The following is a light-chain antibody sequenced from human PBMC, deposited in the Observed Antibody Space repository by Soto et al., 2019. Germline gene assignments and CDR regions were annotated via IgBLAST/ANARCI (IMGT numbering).Light chain of an antibody. Sequence: DIVMTQSPDSLAVSLGERATINCKSSQNILYNSNNKNYLAWYQQKPGQPPKLLIYWASTRESGVPDRFSGSGSGTDFTLTITSLQAEDVAVYYCQQYYSTPPFGQGTKVEIK. V-gene: IGKV4-1*01. CDR2: WAS. J-gene: IGKJ1*01. CDR3: QQYYSTPP. CDR1: QNILYNSNNKNY.